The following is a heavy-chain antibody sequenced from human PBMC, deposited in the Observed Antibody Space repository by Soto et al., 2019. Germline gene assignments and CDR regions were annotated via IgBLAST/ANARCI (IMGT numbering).Heavy chain of an antibody. V-gene: IGHV1-69*01. D-gene: IGHD3-16*01. CDR1: GGIFTNNA. CDR2: VIPLFDTA. Sequence: QVQVVQSGAEVKKPGSSVKVSCKVSGGIFTNNAISWVRQAPGQGLEWLGGVIPLFDTAYYAQIFRGRLRISAGGATTTAYMELSGLTSADTAVYFCATGGHNDGYNFYHAMDVWGQGTTVTVS. J-gene: IGHJ6*02. CDR3: ATGGHNDGYNFYHAMDV.